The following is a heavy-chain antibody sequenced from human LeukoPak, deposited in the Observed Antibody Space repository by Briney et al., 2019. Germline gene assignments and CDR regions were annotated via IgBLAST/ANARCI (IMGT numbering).Heavy chain of an antibody. CDR1: GFSSSDSF. D-gene: IGHD3-10*01. CDR2: IKSKTDGGTT. Sequence: GGSLRLSCAASGFSSSDSFMNWVRQAPGKGLEWVGRIKSKTDGGTTDYAAPVKGRFTISRDDSKNTLYLQMNSLKTEDTAVYYCTTDPYTYYYGSGSYWGQGTLVTVSS. CDR3: TTDPYTYYYGSGSY. V-gene: IGHV3-15*01. J-gene: IGHJ4*02.